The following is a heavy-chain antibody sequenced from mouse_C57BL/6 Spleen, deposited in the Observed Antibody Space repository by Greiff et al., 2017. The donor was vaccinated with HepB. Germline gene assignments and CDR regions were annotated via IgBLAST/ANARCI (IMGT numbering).Heavy chain of an antibody. CDR3: ARRGEGYYFDY. CDR1: GYTFTDYY. Sequence: VQLKQSGAELVRPGASVKLSCKASGYTFTDYYINWVKQRPGQGLEWIARIYPGSGNTYYNEKFKGKATLTAEKSSSTAYMQLSSLTSEDSAVYFCARRGEGYYFDYWGQGTTLTVSS. V-gene: IGHV1-76*01. J-gene: IGHJ2*01. CDR2: IYPGSGNT.